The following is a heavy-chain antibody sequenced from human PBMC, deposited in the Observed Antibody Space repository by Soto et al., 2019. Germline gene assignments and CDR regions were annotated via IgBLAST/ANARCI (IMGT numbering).Heavy chain of an antibody. CDR1: GFTVSISY. CDR2: IYRDGRT. Sequence: GGSLRLSCAASGFTVSISYMSWVRQAPGKGLEWVSTIYRDGRTFYADSVEGRFTISRDNSKNTLYLQMNSLRAEDTATYYCARGKGIGWYESSDYWGQGTLVTVSS. D-gene: IGHD6-19*01. V-gene: IGHV3-53*01. J-gene: IGHJ4*02. CDR3: ARGKGIGWYESSDY.